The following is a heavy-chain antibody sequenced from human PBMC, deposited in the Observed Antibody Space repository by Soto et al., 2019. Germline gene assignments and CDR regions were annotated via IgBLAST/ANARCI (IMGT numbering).Heavy chain of an antibody. V-gene: IGHV1-69*01. Sequence: QVQLVQSAAEVKKPGSSVKVSCKASGGTFSSYAISWVRQAPGPGLEWMGGIIPIFGTANYAKKFQGRVTIIADESTITVSMGLSSLRSEDTAVYYCARDWRGEWQLALGRYYYGMDGWGQGTTVTVS. CDR2: IIPIFGTA. CDR3: ARDWRGEWQLALGRYYYGMDG. J-gene: IGHJ6*02. D-gene: IGHD6-6*01. CDR1: GGTFSSYA.